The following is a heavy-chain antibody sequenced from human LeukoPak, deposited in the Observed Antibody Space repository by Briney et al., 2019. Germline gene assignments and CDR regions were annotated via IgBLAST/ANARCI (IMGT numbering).Heavy chain of an antibody. Sequence: GGSLRLSCAASGFTFSSYSMNWVRQAPGKGLEWVSSISSSSSYIYYADSVKGRFTISRDNAKNSLYLQMNSLRAEDTAVYYCARVGPLDYRGNDYWGQGTLVTVSS. CDR1: GFTFSSYS. CDR2: ISSSSSYI. CDR3: ARVGPLDYRGNDY. V-gene: IGHV3-21*01. D-gene: IGHD4-11*01. J-gene: IGHJ4*02.